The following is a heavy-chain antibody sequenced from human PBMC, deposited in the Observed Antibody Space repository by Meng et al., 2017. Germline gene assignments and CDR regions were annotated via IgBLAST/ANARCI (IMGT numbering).Heavy chain of an antibody. J-gene: IGHJ6*02. CDR1: GFTFSSYE. Sequence: GGSLRLSCAASGFTFSSYEMNWVRQAPGKGLEWVSYISSSGSTIYYADSVKGRFTISRDNAKNTLYLQMNSLRAEDTAVYYCARERPGIAAAGYPKTYYYYGMDVWGQGTTVTVSS. V-gene: IGHV3-48*03. CDR2: ISSSGSTI. D-gene: IGHD6-13*01. CDR3: ARERPGIAAAGYPKTYYYYGMDV.